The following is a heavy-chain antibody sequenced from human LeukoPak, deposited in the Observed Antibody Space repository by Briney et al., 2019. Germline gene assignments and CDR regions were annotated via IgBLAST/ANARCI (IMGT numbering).Heavy chain of an antibody. CDR1: GFTFSSYS. V-gene: IGHV3-21*03. Sequence: GGSLRLSCAASGFTFSSYSMNWVRQAPGKALEWVSSISSSSSYIYYADSVKGRFTISRDNAKNTLSLQMNSLKTEDTAVYYCTTERDYYLKYWGQRTLVTVSS. J-gene: IGHJ4*02. D-gene: IGHD3-3*01. CDR2: ISSSSSYI. CDR3: TTERDYYLKY.